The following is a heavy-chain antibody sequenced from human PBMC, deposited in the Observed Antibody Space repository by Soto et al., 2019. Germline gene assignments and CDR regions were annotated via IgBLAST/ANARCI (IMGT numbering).Heavy chain of an antibody. D-gene: IGHD6-13*01. CDR2: MNPNSGNT. Sequence: VSVKVSCKASGYTFTSYDINWVRQATGQGLEWMGWMNPNSGNTGYAQKFQGRVTMTRNTSISTAYMELSSLRSEDTAVYYCARGHSSSWYTSPNDYWGQGTLVTVSS. CDR1: GYTFTSYD. J-gene: IGHJ4*02. CDR3: ARGHSSSWYTSPNDY. V-gene: IGHV1-8*01.